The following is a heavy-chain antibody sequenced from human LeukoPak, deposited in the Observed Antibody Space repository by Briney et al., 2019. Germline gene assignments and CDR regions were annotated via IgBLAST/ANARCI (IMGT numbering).Heavy chain of an antibody. J-gene: IGHJ3*02. V-gene: IGHV4-39*02. CDR1: GGSIRSSSYY. CDR3: ARDSFSTAMVNYAFDI. CDR2: VYYSGST. Sequence: SETLSLTCNVSGGSIRSSSYYWGWIRQPPGKGLEWIGSVYYSGSTYYNPSLKSRVAISADTSKNQFSLKLSSVTAADTAVCYCARDSFSTAMVNYAFDIWGQGTMVTVSS. D-gene: IGHD5-18*01.